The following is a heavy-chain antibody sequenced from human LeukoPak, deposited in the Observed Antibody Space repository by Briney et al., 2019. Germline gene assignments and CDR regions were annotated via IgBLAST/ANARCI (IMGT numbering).Heavy chain of an antibody. Sequence: GGSLRLSCAASGFTFRSYWMHWVRQAPGKGLVCVSRINSDGSSTNYADSVKGRFTISRDNAKNTLYLQMNSLRAEDTAVYYCARAFSTTAFDYWGQGTLVTVSS. CDR1: GFTFRSYW. CDR3: ARAFSTTAFDY. J-gene: IGHJ4*02. V-gene: IGHV3-74*01. CDR2: INSDGSST. D-gene: IGHD4-17*01.